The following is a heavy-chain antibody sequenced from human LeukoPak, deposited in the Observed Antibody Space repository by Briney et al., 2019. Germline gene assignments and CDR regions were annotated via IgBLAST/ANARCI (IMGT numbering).Heavy chain of an antibody. V-gene: IGHV4-38-2*01. CDR1: GYSLSIGYS. J-gene: IGHJ3*02. Sequence: PSETLSLTCAVSGYSLSIGYSWGWIRQPPGEGLEWIGSIYHSGSTYYNPSLKSRVTISVDTPKNQFSLKLSSVTAADTAVYYCARPISWARGAFDIWGQGTMVTVSS. CDR2: IYHSGST. CDR3: ARPISWARGAFDI. D-gene: IGHD1-26*01.